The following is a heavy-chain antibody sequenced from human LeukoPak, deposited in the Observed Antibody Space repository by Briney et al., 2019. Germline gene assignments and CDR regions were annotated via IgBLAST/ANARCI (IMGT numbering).Heavy chain of an antibody. V-gene: IGHV3-53*01. CDR2: IYTGGST. J-gene: IGHJ4*02. D-gene: IGHD7-27*01. Sequence: GGSLRLSCAASGFIVSSNYMSWVRQAPGKRLEWISVIYTGGSTYYADSVKGRFTISRDDSKNTLSLQMNSLRGEDTAVYYCARDLAWGAXDYXXXGTXVTVSS. CDR1: GFIVSSNY. CDR3: ARDLAWGAXDY.